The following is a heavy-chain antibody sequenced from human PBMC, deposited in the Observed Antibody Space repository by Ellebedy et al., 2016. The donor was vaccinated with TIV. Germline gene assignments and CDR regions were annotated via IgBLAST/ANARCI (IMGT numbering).Heavy chain of an antibody. CDR3: ARGARSGYCSGGSCFPFDY. CDR1: GFTFSSYG. V-gene: IGHV3-33*01. Sequence: GGSLRLSXAASGFTFSSYGMHWVRQAPGKGLEWVAVIWYDGSNKYYADSVKGRFTISRDNSKNTLYLQMNSLRAEDTAVYYCARGARSGYCSGGSCFPFDYWGQGTLVTVSS. CDR2: IWYDGSNK. J-gene: IGHJ4*02. D-gene: IGHD2-15*01.